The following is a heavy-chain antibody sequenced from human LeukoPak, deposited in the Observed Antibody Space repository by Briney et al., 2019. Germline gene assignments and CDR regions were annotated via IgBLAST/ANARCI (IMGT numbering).Heavy chain of an antibody. CDR3: ATLIAAAGSRLTPDY. Sequence: AASVKVSCKVSGYTFTDYYMHWVQQAPGKGLEWMGLVDPEDGETIYAETFQGRVTITADTSTDTAYMELSSLRSEDTAVYYCATLIAAAGSRLTPDYWGQGTLVTVSS. J-gene: IGHJ4*02. V-gene: IGHV1-69-2*01. CDR2: VDPEDGET. D-gene: IGHD6-13*01. CDR1: GYTFTDYY.